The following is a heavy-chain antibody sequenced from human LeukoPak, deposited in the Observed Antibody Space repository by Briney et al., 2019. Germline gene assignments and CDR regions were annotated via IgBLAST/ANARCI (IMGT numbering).Heavy chain of an antibody. Sequence: ASVKVSCKASGGTFSSYAISWVRQAPGQGLEWMGGIIPIFGTANYAQKFQGRVTITADESTSTAYMELSSLRAEDTAVYYCASEPHMTTVTTGWFDPWGQGTLVTVSS. V-gene: IGHV1-69*13. D-gene: IGHD4-11*01. CDR2: IIPIFGTA. CDR1: GGTFSSYA. CDR3: ASEPHMTTVTTGWFDP. J-gene: IGHJ5*02.